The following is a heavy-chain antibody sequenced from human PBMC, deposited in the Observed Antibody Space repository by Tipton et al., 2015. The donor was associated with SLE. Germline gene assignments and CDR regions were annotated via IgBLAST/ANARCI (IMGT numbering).Heavy chain of an antibody. Sequence: RSLRLSCAASGFTFSIYAMHWVRQTPGKGLEWVAVISYDGSNKYYADSVKGRFTISRDNSKNTLYLQMNSLRAEDTAVYYCARDSFWSGYYYYYYYMDVWGKGPRSPSP. CDR3: ARDSFWSGYYYYYYYMDV. J-gene: IGHJ6*03. D-gene: IGHD3-3*01. CDR1: GFTFSIYA. V-gene: IGHV3-30*04. CDR2: ISYDGSNK.